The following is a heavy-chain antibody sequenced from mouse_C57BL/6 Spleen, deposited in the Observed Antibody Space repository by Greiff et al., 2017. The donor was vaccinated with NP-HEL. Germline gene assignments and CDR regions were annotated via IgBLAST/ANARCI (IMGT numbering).Heavy chain of an antibody. CDR1: GYAFSSSW. CDR3: ARSTTVVGDY. Sequence: QVQLQQSGPELVKPGASVKISCKASGYAFSSSWMNWVKQRPGKGLEWIGRISPGDGDTNYNGKFKGKATLTADKSSSTAYMQRSSLTSEDSAVYFCARSTTVVGDYWGQGTSVTVSS. CDR2: ISPGDGDT. V-gene: IGHV1-82*01. J-gene: IGHJ4*01. D-gene: IGHD1-1*01.